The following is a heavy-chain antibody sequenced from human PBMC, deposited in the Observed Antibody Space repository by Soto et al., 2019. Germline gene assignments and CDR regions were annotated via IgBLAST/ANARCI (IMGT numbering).Heavy chain of an antibody. V-gene: IGHV3-23*01. D-gene: IGHD2-2*01. CDR3: ANCPTLYAPTYNWFDP. CDR2: ISSSGGST. CDR1: GFTFSSYA. J-gene: IGHJ5*02. Sequence: PGGSLRLSCAASGFTFSSYAMSWVRQAPGKGLEWVSAISSSGGSTYYADSVRGRFTISRDNSKKTLYLQMSRLRTEDTAVYYRANCPTLYAPTYNWFDPWGQGTLVTVSS.